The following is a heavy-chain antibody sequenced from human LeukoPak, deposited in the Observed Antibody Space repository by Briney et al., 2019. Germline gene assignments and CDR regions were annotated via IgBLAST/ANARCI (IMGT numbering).Heavy chain of an antibody. D-gene: IGHD2-15*01. Sequence: GGSLRLSCTASGFTVRSNYMSWVRQSPRKGLKWVSIMYSGGSTDYADSVKGRFIISRDHSKNTLYLRMNSLRAEDTAVYYCARDRYCSGGSCYGDAFDLWGQGTMVTVSS. CDR1: GFTVRSNY. V-gene: IGHV3-53*01. CDR3: ARDRYCSGGSCYGDAFDL. J-gene: IGHJ3*01. CDR2: MYSGGST.